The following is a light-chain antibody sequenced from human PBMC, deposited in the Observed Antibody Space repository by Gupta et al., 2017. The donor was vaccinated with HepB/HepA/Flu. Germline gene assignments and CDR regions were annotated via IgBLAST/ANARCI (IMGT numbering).Light chain of an antibody. CDR3: SSDTSSSTVV. V-gene: IGLV2-14*03. Sequence: YGTGTSSDVGGYNYVSWYQQHPRKAPKLMIYDVSKWPSGVSLRFSGSKSRNTASLTISGLQAEDEADYYCSSDTSSSTVVFGGGTKLTVL. J-gene: IGLJ2*01. CDR2: DVS. CDR1: SSDVGGYNY.